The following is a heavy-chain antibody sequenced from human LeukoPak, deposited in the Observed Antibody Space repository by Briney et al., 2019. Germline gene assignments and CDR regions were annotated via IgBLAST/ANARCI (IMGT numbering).Heavy chain of an antibody. Sequence: GGSLRLSCAASGFTFSTYVMHWVRQVPGKGLEWVAVKDYCADSVKCRFTASKDNSKSTLYLQMNSLRAEDTAIYYCAKDLCSDTSCSSRGIDYWGQGTLVTVSS. J-gene: IGHJ4*02. CDR3: AKDLCSDTSCSSRGIDY. CDR1: GFTFSTYV. V-gene: IGHV3-30*18. D-gene: IGHD2-2*01. CDR2: KD.